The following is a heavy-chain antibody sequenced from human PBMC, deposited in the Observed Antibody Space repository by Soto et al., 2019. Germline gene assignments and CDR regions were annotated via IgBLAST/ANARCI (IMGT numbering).Heavy chain of an antibody. CDR2: VNHRGST. Sequence: SETLSLTCAVYGGSFSGYYWTWIRQSPGKGLEWIGDVNHRGSTNYNVSLQSRVTISVDTSQNQFSLKLDSVTAADTAVYYCARDGFCSGGTCRIGNWFDPWGQGTLVTVSS. V-gene: IGHV4-34*01. D-gene: IGHD2-15*01. CDR1: GGSFSGYY. J-gene: IGHJ5*02. CDR3: ARDGFCSGGTCRIGNWFDP.